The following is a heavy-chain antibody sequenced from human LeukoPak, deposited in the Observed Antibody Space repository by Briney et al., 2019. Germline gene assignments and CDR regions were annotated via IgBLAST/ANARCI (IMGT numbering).Heavy chain of an antibody. D-gene: IGHD3-10*01. V-gene: IGHV1-69*06. Sequence: ASVKVSCKASGGGFCNYGITWVRQAPGQGLEWVGGVIPIFGSSNYAPKFQGRVTITADRSTSTAYMELSSLKSEDTAVYYCARDSEDSPSNDRKWVRVRGPYDGMDVWGQGTTVTVSS. CDR2: VIPIFGSS. J-gene: IGHJ6*02. CDR3: ARDSEDSPSNDRKWVRVRGPYDGMDV. CDR1: GGGFCNYG.